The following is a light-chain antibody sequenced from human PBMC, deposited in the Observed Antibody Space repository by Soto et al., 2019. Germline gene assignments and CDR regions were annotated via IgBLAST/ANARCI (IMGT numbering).Light chain of an antibody. CDR2: DAS. J-gene: IGKJ5*01. Sequence: EIVLTQSPATLSLSPGERATLSCRASQSVGSYLAWYQQKPGQAPRLLTYDASNRATGIPARFSGSGSGTDFTLTISSLEPEDFAVYYCQKRSNRITFGQGTRLEIK. V-gene: IGKV3-11*01. CDR3: QKRSNRIT. CDR1: QSVGSY.